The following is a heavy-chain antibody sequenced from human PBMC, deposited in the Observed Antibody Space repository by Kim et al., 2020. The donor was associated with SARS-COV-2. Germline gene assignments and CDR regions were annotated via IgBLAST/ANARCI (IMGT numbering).Heavy chain of an antibody. V-gene: IGHV1-18*01. CDR1: GYTFTSYG. CDR3: ARDRTPRGQLPWEYNWFDP. Sequence: ASVKVSCKASGYTFTSYGISWVRQAPGQGLEWMGWISAYNGNTNYAQKLQGRVTMTTDTSTSTAYMELRSLRSDDTAVYYCARDRTPRGQLPWEYNWFDPWGQGTLVTVSS. CDR2: ISAYNGNT. J-gene: IGHJ5*02. D-gene: IGHD2-2*01.